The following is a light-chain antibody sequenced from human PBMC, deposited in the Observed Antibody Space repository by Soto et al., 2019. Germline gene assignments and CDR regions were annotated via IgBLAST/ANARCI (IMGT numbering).Light chain of an antibody. J-gene: IGKJ2*01. V-gene: IGKV2-28*01. CDR1: QSLLHSNGYNY. CDR2: LGS. Sequence: DIVMTQSPLSLPVTPGEPASISCRSSQSLLHSNGYNYVDWYLQKPGQSPQLLIYLGSNRASGVPNRCSGSGSGTDFKMKIIRVEAEDVGFYYCMQALPTPTFGQGTKLEIK. CDR3: MQALPTPT.